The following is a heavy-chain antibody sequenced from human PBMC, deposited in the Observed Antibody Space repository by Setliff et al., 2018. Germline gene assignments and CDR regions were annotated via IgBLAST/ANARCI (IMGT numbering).Heavy chain of an antibody. J-gene: IGHJ3*02. D-gene: IGHD5-12*01. CDR1: GYSISSGYY. CDR3: TRGPDGYTYQGAFDI. CDR2: IYHSGST. V-gene: IGHV4-38-2*01. Sequence: PSETLSLTCAVSGYSISSGYYWGWIRQPPGKGLEWIGSIYHSGSTYYNPSLKTRVTISVDTSKNQFSLKLSSVTAADTAVYYCTRGPDGYTYQGAFDIWGQGTMVTVSS.